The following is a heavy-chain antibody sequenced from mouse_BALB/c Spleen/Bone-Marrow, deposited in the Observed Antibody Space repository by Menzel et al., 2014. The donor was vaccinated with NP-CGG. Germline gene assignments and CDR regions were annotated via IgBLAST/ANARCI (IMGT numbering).Heavy chain of an antibody. J-gene: IGHJ4*01. Sequence: EVQVVESGGGLVKLGGSLKFSCAASGFTFSSYYTSWVRQTPEKRLELVAAINSNGGSTYYSDTVKGRFTISRDNAKNTLNQQMSSLKSEDTALYYCARQNRYDGTEVRYYAMDYWGQGTSVTVSS. CDR3: ARQNRYDGTEVRYYAMDY. D-gene: IGHD2-14*01. CDR2: INSNGGST. V-gene: IGHV5-6-2*01. CDR1: GFTFSSYY.